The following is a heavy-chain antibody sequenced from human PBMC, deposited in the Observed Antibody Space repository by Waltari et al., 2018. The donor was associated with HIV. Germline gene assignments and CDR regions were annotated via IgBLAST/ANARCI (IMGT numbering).Heavy chain of an antibody. CDR2: INHRGVR. Sequence: QVRLDQWGTSVLKPSETLSLTCAVYGESFIDHYWTWIRQPPGKGPEWIGAINHRGVRLYNPSLGSRRNISGDTCKNQFTLKLASLTAADTATYYCARRRDSLGYCYQFYFFDYGSQGHLVAVSS. J-gene: IGHJ4*02. V-gene: IGHV4-34*01. CDR3: ARRRDSLGYCYQFYFFDY. D-gene: IGHD3-16*01. CDR1: GESFIDHY.